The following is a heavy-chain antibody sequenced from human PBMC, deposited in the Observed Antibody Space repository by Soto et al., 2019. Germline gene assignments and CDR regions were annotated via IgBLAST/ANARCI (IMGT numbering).Heavy chain of an antibody. CDR2: IYHGGST. V-gene: IGHV4-30-2*01. Sequence: SETLSLTCAFSGGSISSGDYSWSWIRQPPGKGLEWIGYIYHGGSTYCNPSLGSRVTISVDRSNNQFSLILNSVTAADTSVYCWVRGFPGTVGVDKWGRGTLVTVS. D-gene: IGHD1-1*01. J-gene: IGHJ4*02. CDR1: GGSISSGDYS. CDR3: VRGFPGTVGVDK.